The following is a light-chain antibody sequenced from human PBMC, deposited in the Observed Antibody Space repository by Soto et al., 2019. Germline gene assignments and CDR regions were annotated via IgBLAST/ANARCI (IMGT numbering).Light chain of an antibody. J-gene: IGKJ1*01. CDR2: GAS. CDR1: QSINSD. CDR3: KHYNSYSEA. Sequence: EIVMTQSPATLSVSPGETTRLSCRASQSINSDVAWYQQKVGRTPRLLIHGASTRATGIEARFSGSGSGTEFTLTIRSLQPDDFATYYCKHYNSYSEAFGQGTKVDIK. V-gene: IGKV3D-15*01.